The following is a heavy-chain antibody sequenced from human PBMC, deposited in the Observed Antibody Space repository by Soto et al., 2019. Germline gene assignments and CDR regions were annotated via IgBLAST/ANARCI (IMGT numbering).Heavy chain of an antibody. D-gene: IGHD3-22*01. Sequence: QVQLVESGGGVVQPGRSLRLSCAASGFTFSSYGMHWVRQAPGKGLEWVAVISYDGSNKYYADSVKGRFTISRDNSKNTLYLQMNSLRAEDTAVYYCAKDNDDCSGSADYWGQGTLVTVSS. CDR2: ISYDGSNK. CDR3: AKDNDDCSGSADY. CDR1: GFTFSSYG. J-gene: IGHJ4*02. V-gene: IGHV3-30*18.